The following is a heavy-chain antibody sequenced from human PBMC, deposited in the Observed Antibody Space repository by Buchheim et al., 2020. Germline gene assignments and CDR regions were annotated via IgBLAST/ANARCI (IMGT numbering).Heavy chain of an antibody. Sequence: EVQLVQSGAEVKKPGESLRISCKGSGYSFTSHWIAWVRQMPGKGLEWMGIIYPGDSDTRYSPSFQGQVTISADKSISTAYLQWSSLKATDTAMYYRARHGGNSSNAYYYYYGMDVWGQGTT. CDR2: IYPGDSDT. CDR1: GYSFTSHW. D-gene: IGHD5-12*01. J-gene: IGHJ6*02. V-gene: IGHV5-51*01. CDR3: ARHGGNSSNAYYYYYGMDV.